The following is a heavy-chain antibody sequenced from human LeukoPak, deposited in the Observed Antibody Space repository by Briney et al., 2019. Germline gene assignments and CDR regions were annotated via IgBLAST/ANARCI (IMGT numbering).Heavy chain of an antibody. Sequence: PSETLSLTCGVSGYSISRGYYWAGIRQPPGKGLEWIGTIYHTGSTYYNPSLESRVTISVDTSKNEFSLNLNSVTAADTAVYYCARAGWIITSGIDYWGQGALVTVSS. J-gene: IGHJ4*02. CDR1: GYSISRGYY. V-gene: IGHV4-38-2*01. CDR3: ARAGWIITSGIDY. CDR2: IYHTGST. D-gene: IGHD3-10*01.